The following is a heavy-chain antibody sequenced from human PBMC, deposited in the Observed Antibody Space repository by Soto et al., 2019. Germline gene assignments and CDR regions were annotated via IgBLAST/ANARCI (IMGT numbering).Heavy chain of an antibody. J-gene: IGHJ4*02. CDR1: GYSFTSYW. D-gene: IGHD6-19*01. Sequence: PGESLKISCKGSGYSFTSYWIGWVRQMPGKGLEWMGIIYPGDSDTRYSPSFQGQVTISADKSISTAYLQWSSLNASDTATYYCERRTGPSSGSNDYWGQGTLVTVSS. V-gene: IGHV5-51*01. CDR3: ERRTGPSSGSNDY. CDR2: IYPGDSDT.